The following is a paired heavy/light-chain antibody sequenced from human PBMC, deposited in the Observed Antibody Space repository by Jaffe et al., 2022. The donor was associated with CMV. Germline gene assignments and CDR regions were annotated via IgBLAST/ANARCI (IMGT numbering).Heavy chain of an antibody. Sequence: QLQLQESGPGLVKPSETLSLTCTVSGGSISSSSYYWGWIRQPPGKGLEWIGSIYYSGSTYYNPSLKSRVTISVDTSKNQFSLKLSSVTAADTAVYYCARPKYYYDSSGEHDAFDIWGQGTMVTVSS. CDR3: ARPKYYYDSSGEHDAFDI. CDR1: GGSISSSSYY. CDR2: IYYSGST. J-gene: IGHJ3*02. D-gene: IGHD3-22*01. V-gene: IGHV4-39*01.
Light chain of an antibody. V-gene: IGKV3-20*01. CDR3: QQYGSGIT. CDR2: GAS. J-gene: IGKJ5*01. CDR1: QSVSSSY. Sequence: EIVLTQSPGTLSLSPGERATLSCRASQSVSSSYLAWYQQKPGQAPRLLIYGASSRATGIPDRFSGSGSGTDFTLTISRLEPEDFAVYYCQQYGSGITFGQGTRLEIK.